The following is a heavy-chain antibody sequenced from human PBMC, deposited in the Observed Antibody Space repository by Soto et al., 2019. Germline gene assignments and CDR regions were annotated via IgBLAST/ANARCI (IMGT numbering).Heavy chain of an antibody. CDR1: GFIFSTFS. V-gene: IGHV3-48*02. D-gene: IGHD6-13*01. J-gene: IGHJ3*02. CDR2: ISSSSSTI. Sequence: GGSLRLSCAASGFIFSTFSMNWVRQAPGKGLEWISYISSSSSTIYYADSVEGRFTISRDNAKKSVYLQMNSLRDEDTAVYYCARLVAAAGRAFDIWGQGTMVTVSS. CDR3: ARLVAAAGRAFDI.